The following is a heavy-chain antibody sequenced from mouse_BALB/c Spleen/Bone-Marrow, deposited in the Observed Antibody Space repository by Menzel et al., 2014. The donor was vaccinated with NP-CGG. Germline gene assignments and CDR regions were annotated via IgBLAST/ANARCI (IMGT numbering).Heavy chain of an antibody. Sequence: EVKLMESGGGLVQPGGSRKLSCAASGFTFSDYGMAWVRLSPGKGPEWVAFISSLAYSIYYADTVTGRFTISRENAKNTLYLEMSSLRSEDTAMYDCARGQGATGAMDYWGQGTSVTVSS. CDR1: GFTFSDYG. J-gene: IGHJ4*01. CDR2: ISSLAYSI. V-gene: IGHV5-15*02. CDR3: ARGQGATGAMDY. D-gene: IGHD3-1*01.